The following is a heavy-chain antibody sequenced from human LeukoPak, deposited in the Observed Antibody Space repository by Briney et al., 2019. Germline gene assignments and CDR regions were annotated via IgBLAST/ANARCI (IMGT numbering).Heavy chain of an antibody. D-gene: IGHD3-9*01. J-gene: IGHJ6*02. Sequence: GESLKISCRGSGYSFTSYWIGWVRQMPGKGLEWMGIIYPGDSDTRYSPSFQGQVTISADKSISTAYLQWSSLKASDTAMYYCARHLKRGYDILTGYYGMDVWGQGTTVAVSS. V-gene: IGHV5-51*01. CDR2: IYPGDSDT. CDR3: ARHLKRGYDILTGYYGMDV. CDR1: GYSFTSYW.